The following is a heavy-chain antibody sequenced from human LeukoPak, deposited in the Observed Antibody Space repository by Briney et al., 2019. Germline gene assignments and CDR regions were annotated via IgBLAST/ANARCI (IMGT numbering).Heavy chain of an antibody. J-gene: IGHJ3*02. CDR2: IHYSGST. CDR3: ARGGLISLANTPLGAFDI. CDR1: GGSISSYY. V-gene: IGHV4-59*12. D-gene: IGHD4/OR15-4a*01. Sequence: SETLSLTCAVSGGSISSYYWSWIRQPPGKGLEWIGYIHYSGSTNYNPSLKSRVTISVDTSKNQFSLQLTSVTPEDTAVYYCARGGLISLANTPLGAFDIWGQGTMVSVSS.